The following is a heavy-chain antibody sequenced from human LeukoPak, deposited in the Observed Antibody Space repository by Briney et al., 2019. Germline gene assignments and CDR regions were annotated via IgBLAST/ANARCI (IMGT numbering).Heavy chain of an antibody. CDR3: AKGPDSSGHYYYFDY. V-gene: IGHV3-9*01. D-gene: IGHD3-22*01. J-gene: IGHJ4*02. CDR2: ISWNSGSI. Sequence: GGSLRLSCAAPGFTFDDYAMHWVRQAPGKGLEWVSGISWNSGSIGYADSVKGRFTISRDNAKNSLYLQMNSLRAEDTALYYCAKGPDSSGHYYYFDYWGQGTLVTVSS. CDR1: GFTFDDYA.